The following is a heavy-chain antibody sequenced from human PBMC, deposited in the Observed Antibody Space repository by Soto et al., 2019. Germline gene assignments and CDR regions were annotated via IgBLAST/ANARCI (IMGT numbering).Heavy chain of an antibody. CDR3: ARRPHAYDIRVPSWFDP. CDR1: GVSISSGGYS. CDR2: IYYSGST. D-gene: IGHD3-9*01. Sequence: SETLSLTCAVSGVSISSGGYSWSWIRQPPGKGLEWIGYIYYSGSTYYNPSLKSRVTISVDTSKNQFSLKLSSVTAADTAVYYCARRPHAYDIRVPSWFDPWGQGTLVTVSS. J-gene: IGHJ5*02. V-gene: IGHV4-30-2*03.